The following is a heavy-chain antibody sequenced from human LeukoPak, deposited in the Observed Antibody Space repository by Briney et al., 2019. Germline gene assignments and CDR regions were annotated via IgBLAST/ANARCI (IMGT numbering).Heavy chain of an antibody. Sequence: GGSLRLSCAASGFTFSSYGMSWVRQAPGKGLDWIAYIGGRTNYIFYADSVKGRFTISRDNDNNSLFLQMNSLRPEDSALYFCVRDLAAAGTWFDYWGQGTLVSVSS. CDR2: IGGRTNYI. D-gene: IGHD6-13*01. CDR3: VRDLAAAGTWFDY. V-gene: IGHV3-21*05. J-gene: IGHJ4*02. CDR1: GFTFSSYG.